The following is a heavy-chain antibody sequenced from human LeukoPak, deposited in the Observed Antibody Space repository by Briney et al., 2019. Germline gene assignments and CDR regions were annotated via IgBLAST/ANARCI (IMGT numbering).Heavy chain of an antibody. J-gene: IGHJ4*02. V-gene: IGHV1-18*01. D-gene: IGHD7-27*01. Sequence: ASVKVSSKPSGYSFTTYGISWVRQAPGQGLEWMGWISPYNGATNYAQKLQGRVTMTTDTSTSTAYMELSSLRSDDTAIYYCARDQNWASYYFDSWGQGTLVTVSS. CDR3: ARDQNWASYYFDS. CDR1: GYSFTTYG. CDR2: ISPYNGAT.